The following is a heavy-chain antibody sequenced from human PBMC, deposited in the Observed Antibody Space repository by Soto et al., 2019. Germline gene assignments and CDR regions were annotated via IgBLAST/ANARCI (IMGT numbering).Heavy chain of an antibody. V-gene: IGHV4-59*01. CDR1: GGSISSYY. D-gene: IGHD6-19*01. J-gene: IGHJ6*02. CDR3: ARDSSGWHYGMYV. CDR2: IYYSGST. Sequence: SETLSLTCTVSGGSISSYYWSWIRQPPGKGLEWIGYIYYSGSTNYNPSLKSRVTISVDTSKNQFSLKLSSVTAADTAVYYCARDSSGWHYGMYVWGQGTTVTVSS.